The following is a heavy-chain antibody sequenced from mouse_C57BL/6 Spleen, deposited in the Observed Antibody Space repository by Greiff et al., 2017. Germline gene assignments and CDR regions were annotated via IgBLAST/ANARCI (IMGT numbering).Heavy chain of an antibody. V-gene: IGHV2-2*01. CDR2: IWSGGST. CDR1: GFSLTSYG. D-gene: IGHD2-5*01. J-gene: IGHJ3*01. Sequence: QVQLKESGPGLVQPSQSLSITCTVSGFSLTSYGVHWVRPSPGKGLEWLGVIWSGGSTDYNAAFISRLSISKDNSKSQVFFKMNSLQADDTAIYYCARPYSNFAWFAYWGQGTLVTVAA. CDR3: ARPYSNFAWFAY.